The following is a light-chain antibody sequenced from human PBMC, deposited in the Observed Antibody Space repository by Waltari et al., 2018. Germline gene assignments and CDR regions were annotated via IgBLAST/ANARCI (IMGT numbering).Light chain of an antibody. Sequence: DIVMTQSPDSLAVSLGERATINCKSSQSVLYSSNNKNYLAWYQQKQGQPPKLLIYWASTRESGVPDRFSGSGSGTDFTLTISSLQAEDVAVYYCQQYYSIWTFGQGTKVEIK. CDR2: WAS. J-gene: IGKJ1*01. V-gene: IGKV4-1*01. CDR3: QQYYSIWT. CDR1: QSVLYSSNNKNY.